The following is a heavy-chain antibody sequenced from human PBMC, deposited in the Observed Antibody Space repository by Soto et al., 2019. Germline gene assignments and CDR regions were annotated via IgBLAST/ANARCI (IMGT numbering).Heavy chain of an antibody. D-gene: IGHD6-13*01. J-gene: IGHJ6*02. CDR2: IYPGDSDI. V-gene: IGHV5-51*01. CDR3: ARDRGAAAGTRYYYGMDV. Sequence: GESLKISCKGSGYSFTCYWIAGVRQVPGKGLELMGVIYPGDSDIRYSPSFQGQVTISADNSKNTLYLQMNSLRAEDTAVYYCARDRGAAAGTRYYYGMDVWGQGTTVTVSS. CDR1: GYSFTCYW.